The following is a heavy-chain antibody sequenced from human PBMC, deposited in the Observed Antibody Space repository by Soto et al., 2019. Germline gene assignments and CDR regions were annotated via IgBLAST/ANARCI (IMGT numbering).Heavy chain of an antibody. Sequence: SETLSLTCTVSDASISSSGYYWCWIRQHPVKGLEWIGYIYYSGSTYYNPSLKSRVTTSLDTSKNQFSLNLSSVTAADTALYYCARTLAAAGDYWYFDLWGRGTLVT. CDR1: DASISSSGYY. V-gene: IGHV4-31*03. J-gene: IGHJ2*01. CDR2: IYYSGST. D-gene: IGHD6-13*01. CDR3: ARTLAAAGDYWYFDL.